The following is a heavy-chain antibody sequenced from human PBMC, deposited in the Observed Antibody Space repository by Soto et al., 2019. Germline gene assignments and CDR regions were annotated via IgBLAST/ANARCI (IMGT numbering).Heavy chain of an antibody. Sequence: QVQLQESGPGLVKPSQTLSLTCSVSGGSINSGGYYWTWIRQHPGKGLEWIGNIFYSGSTSYNPSLKSRLTISIDTSKTHFSLRLPSVTAADTAVYYCARNSVSKKIDFWGQGTLVTVSS. CDR2: IFYSGST. CDR1: GGSINSGGYY. J-gene: IGHJ4*02. V-gene: IGHV4-31*03. D-gene: IGHD1-26*01. CDR3: ARNSVSKKIDF.